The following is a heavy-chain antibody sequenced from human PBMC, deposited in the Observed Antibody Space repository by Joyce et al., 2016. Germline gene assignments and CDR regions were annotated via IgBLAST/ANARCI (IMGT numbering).Heavy chain of an antibody. J-gene: IGHJ6*02. Sequence: QVQLVESGGGVVQHGRSLRLSCATSGFTFSSYNVHWGRQDPGKGLDWVAIIWYDGSHKYYADSVKGRFTISRDSSKNTVYLQMNNLRAEDTAVYYCARQEASSSYYYGMDVWGQGTTVTVSS. D-gene: IGHD6-19*01. CDR3: ARQEASSSYYYGMDV. V-gene: IGHV3-33*01. CDR2: IWYDGSHK. CDR1: GFTFSSYN.